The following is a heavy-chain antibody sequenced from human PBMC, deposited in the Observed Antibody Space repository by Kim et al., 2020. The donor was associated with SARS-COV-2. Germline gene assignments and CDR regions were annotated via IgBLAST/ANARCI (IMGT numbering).Heavy chain of an antibody. CDR1: GMSLSSRGLC. J-gene: IGHJ6*02. CDR3: ARVQDCMGTRNNGMDV. CDR2: VDWDDDK. D-gene: IGHD2-8*01. Sequence: SGPTLVKPTQTLTLTCTFSGMSLSSRGLCVSWIRQAPGKALEWLALVDWDDDKYLSPSLKTRLTISKDTSKNQVVLTMTNMDPVDTATYFCARVQDCMGTRNNGMDVWGQGTTVVVSS. V-gene: IGHV2-70*01.